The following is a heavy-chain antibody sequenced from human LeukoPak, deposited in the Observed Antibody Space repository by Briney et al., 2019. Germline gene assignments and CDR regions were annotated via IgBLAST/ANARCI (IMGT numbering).Heavy chain of an antibody. D-gene: IGHD2-2*01. V-gene: IGHV1-69*13. J-gene: IGHJ4*02. CDR3: ARGRYCSSASCPFDY. Sequence: SVKVSCKASGGTFSSYPISWVRQAPGHGLEWVGGIIPSSGTTNYAQRFQGRVTITADESTSTAYMELSSLRSEDTAVYYCARGRYCSSASCPFDYWGQGTLVAVSS. CDR2: IIPSSGTT. CDR1: GGTFSSYP.